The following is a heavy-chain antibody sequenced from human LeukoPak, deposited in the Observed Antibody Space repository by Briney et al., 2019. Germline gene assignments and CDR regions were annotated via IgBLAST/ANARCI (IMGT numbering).Heavy chain of an antibody. J-gene: IGHJ4*02. CDR2: ISSSSSYI. V-gene: IGHV3-21*01. CDR1: GFTFSRYS. Sequence: PGGSLRLSCAASGFTFSRYSMNWVRQAPGKGLEWVSSISSSSSYIYYADSVKGRFTISRDNAKNSLYLQMNSLRAEDTAVYYCARVVGYDFLPDYWGQGTLVTVSS. D-gene: IGHD3-3*01. CDR3: ARVVGYDFLPDY.